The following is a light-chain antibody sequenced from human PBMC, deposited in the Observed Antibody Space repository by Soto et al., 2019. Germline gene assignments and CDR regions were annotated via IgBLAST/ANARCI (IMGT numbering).Light chain of an antibody. CDR2: GNT. CDR1: SSNIGAGYD. V-gene: IGLV1-40*01. J-gene: IGLJ3*02. CDR3: QSYDSSLSGWRV. Sequence: QSVLTQPPSVSGAPGQRVTISCTGSSSNIGAGYDVHWYQQVPGTAPKLLIYGNTNRPSGVPDRFSGSKSGTSASLAITRLQAEDEADYYCQSYDSSLSGWRVFGGGTKLTVL.